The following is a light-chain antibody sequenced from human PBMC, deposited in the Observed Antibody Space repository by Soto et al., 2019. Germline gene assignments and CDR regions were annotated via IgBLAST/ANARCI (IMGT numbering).Light chain of an antibody. J-gene: IGKJ1*01. CDR1: QSVSYY. V-gene: IGKV3-20*01. CDR2: DAS. CDR3: QQYGSSIWT. Sequence: EIVLTQSPGTLSLSPGERATLSCRASQSVSYYLAWYQQKPGQAPRLLIYDASSRATGVPDRFSGSGSGTDFTLTISRLEPEDFAVYYCQQYGSSIWTFGQGTKVDIK.